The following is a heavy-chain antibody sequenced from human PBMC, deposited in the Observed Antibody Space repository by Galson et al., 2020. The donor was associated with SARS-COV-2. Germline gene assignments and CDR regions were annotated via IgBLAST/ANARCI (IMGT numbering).Heavy chain of an antibody. J-gene: IGHJ4*02. CDR1: GFTFSSYA. V-gene: IGHV3-30*01. CDR2: ISYDGSNK. CDR3: VRDKLGDKLELDY. Sequence: SLRLSCAASGFTFSSYAMHWVRQAPGKGLEWVAVISYDGSNKYYADSVKGRFTISRDNSKSTLHLQMNGLRVDDTAVYYCVRDKLGDKLELDYWGQGTLVTVSS. D-gene: IGHD3-16*01.